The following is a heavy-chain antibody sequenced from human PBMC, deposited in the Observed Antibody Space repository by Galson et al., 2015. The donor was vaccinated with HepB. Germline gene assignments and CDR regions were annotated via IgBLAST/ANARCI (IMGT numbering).Heavy chain of an antibody. V-gene: IGHV3-23*01. CDR3: AKISWYSSSWYLRVELGIYFDY. CDR1: GFTFSSYA. J-gene: IGHJ4*02. CDR2: ISGSGGST. D-gene: IGHD6-13*01. Sequence: SLRLSCAASGFTFSSYAMSWVRQAPGKGLEWVSAISGSGGSTYYADSVKGRFTISRDNAKNTLYLQMNSLRAEDTAVYYCAKISWYSSSWYLRVELGIYFDYWGQGTLVTVSS.